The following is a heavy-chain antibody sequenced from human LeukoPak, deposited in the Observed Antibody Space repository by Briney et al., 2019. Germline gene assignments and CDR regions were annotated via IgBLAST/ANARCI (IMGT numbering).Heavy chain of an antibody. D-gene: IGHD3-3*01. CDR1: GGSFSGYY. J-gene: IGHJ4*02. V-gene: IGHV4-34*01. CDR3: AIFGVVIDY. CDR2: INHSGST. Sequence: PSETLSLTCAVYGGSFSGYYWSWIRQPPGKGLEWIGEINHSGSTNYNPSLKSRVTISVDTSKDQFSLKLSSVTAADTAVYYCAIFGVVIDYWGQGTLVTVSS.